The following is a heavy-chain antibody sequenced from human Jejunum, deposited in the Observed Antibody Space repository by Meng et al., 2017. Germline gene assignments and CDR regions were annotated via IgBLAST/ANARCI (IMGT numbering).Heavy chain of an antibody. CDR2: IYWDDDK. Sequence: QLTLKESGPTQVKPTQTLTLTCTFSGFSLSTSGMAVGWIRQSPGKALEWLALIYWDDDKRYSPSLKNRLTITKDTSKNQVFLTMTNILPVDTGTYYCAHAPSGNEFLDFDFWGQGILVTVSS. V-gene: IGHV2-5*02. J-gene: IGHJ4*02. D-gene: IGHD1-1*01. CDR3: AHAPSGNEFLDFDF. CDR1: GFSLSTSGMA.